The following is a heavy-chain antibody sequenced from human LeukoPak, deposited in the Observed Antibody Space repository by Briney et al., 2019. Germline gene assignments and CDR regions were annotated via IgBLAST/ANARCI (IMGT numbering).Heavy chain of an antibody. V-gene: IGHV4-30-4*01. J-gene: IGHJ3*02. D-gene: IGHD3-10*01. CDR1: GGSISSGDYY. Sequence: SETLSLTCTVSGGSISSGDYYWSWIRQPPGKGLEWIGYIYYSGSTYYNPSHKSRVTISVDTSKNQFSLKLSSVTAADTAVYYCARGVLLWFGEFRAFDIWGQGTMVTVSS. CDR3: ARGVLLWFGEFRAFDI. CDR2: IYYSGST.